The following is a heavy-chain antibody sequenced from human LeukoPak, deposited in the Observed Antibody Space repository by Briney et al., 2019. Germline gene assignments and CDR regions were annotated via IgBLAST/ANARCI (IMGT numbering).Heavy chain of an antibody. V-gene: IGHV4-4*07. CDR3: ARDSGTTGEVKFDP. J-gene: IGHJ5*02. Sequence: SETLSLTCTVSGGSISSYYLSWIRQTAGKGLEWIGRMYSSGSNYNPSLKSRVTMSIDTSTNQLSLKLSSVTAADAAVYYCARDSGTTGEVKFDPWGQGTLVTVSS. D-gene: IGHD3-10*01. CDR2: MYSSGS. CDR1: GGSISSYY.